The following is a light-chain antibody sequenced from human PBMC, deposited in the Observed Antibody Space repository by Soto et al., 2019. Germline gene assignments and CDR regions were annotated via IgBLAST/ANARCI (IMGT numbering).Light chain of an antibody. CDR2: LNSDGSH. Sequence: QSVLTQPPSASASLGASVKLTCTLSSGHNSYAIAWHQQQPEKGPRYLMKLNSDGSHSKGDGIPDRFSGSSSWAERYLTISSLQSEDEADYYCQTWSTDIRVFGGGTKLTFL. J-gene: IGLJ3*02. CDR3: QTWSTDIRV. CDR1: SGHNSYA. V-gene: IGLV4-69*01.